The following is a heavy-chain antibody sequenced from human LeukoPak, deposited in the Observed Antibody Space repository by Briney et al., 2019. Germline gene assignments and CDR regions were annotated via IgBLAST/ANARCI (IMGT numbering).Heavy chain of an antibody. CDR1: GGSFSGYY. Sequence: SETLSLTCAVYGGSFSGYYWSWIRQPPGKGLEWIGEINHSGSTNYNPSLKSRVTISVNTSKNQFSLKLSSVTAADTAVYYWARGEVGYDPYYYYYMYVWGKETTVTVSS. CDR2: INHSGST. V-gene: IGHV4-34*01. J-gene: IGHJ6*03. D-gene: IGHD5-12*01. CDR3: ARGEVGYDPYYYYYMYV.